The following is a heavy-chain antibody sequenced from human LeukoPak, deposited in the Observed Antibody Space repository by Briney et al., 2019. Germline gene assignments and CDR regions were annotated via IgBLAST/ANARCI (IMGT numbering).Heavy chain of an antibody. J-gene: IGHJ3*02. CDR1: GGSFSGYY. D-gene: IGHD6-13*01. CDR3: AAVIAAAGTPPPI. CDR2: INHSGST. V-gene: IGHV4-34*01. Sequence: SETLSLTCAVYGGSFSGYYWSWIRQPPGKGLGWIGEINHSGSTNYNPSLKSRVTISVDTSKNQFSLKLSSVTAADTAVYYCAAVIAAAGTPPPIWGQGTMVTVSS.